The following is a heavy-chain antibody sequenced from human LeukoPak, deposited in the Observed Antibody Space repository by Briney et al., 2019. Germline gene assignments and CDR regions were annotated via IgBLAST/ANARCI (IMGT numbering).Heavy chain of an antibody. V-gene: IGHV1-18*01. Sequence: ASVKVSCKASGYTFTSYGISWVRQAPGQGLEWMGWISAYDGNTNYAQKLQGRVTMTTDTSTSTAYMELRSLRSDDTAVYYCARDRLVLYDFWSGRNFDYWGQGTLVTVSS. CDR3: ARDRLVLYDFWSGRNFDY. J-gene: IGHJ4*02. CDR2: ISAYDGNT. CDR1: GYTFTSYG. D-gene: IGHD3-3*01.